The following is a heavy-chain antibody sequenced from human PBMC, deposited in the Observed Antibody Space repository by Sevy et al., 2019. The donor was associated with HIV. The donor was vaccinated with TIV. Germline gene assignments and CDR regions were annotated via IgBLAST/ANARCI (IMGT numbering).Heavy chain of an antibody. V-gene: IGHV1-24*01. CDR3: ATSSSWYWRYFDY. Sequence: ASVKVSCKVSGYTLTELSMHWVRQAPGKGLEWMGGFDPEDGETIYAQKFQGRVTMTEDTSTDTAYMELSRLRSEDTAVYYCATSSSWYWRYFDYWGQGTLVTVSS. CDR1: GYTLTELS. J-gene: IGHJ4*02. CDR2: FDPEDGET. D-gene: IGHD6-13*01.